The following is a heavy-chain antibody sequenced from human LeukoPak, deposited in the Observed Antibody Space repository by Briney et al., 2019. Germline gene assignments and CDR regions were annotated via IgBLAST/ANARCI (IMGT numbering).Heavy chain of an antibody. D-gene: IGHD3-22*01. Sequence: GGSLRLSCAASGFTFSSYAMHWVRQAPGKGLEWVAVISYDGSNKYYADSVKGRFTISRDNSKNTLYLQMNSLRAEDTAVYYCARGGDSSGYRIDYWGQGTPVTVSS. CDR3: ARGGDSSGYRIDY. J-gene: IGHJ4*02. V-gene: IGHV3-30*01. CDR1: GFTFSSYA. CDR2: ISYDGSNK.